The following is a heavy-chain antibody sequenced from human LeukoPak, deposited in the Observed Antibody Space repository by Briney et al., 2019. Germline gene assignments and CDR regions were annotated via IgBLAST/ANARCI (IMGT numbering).Heavy chain of an antibody. CDR3: ARSGAGGAFDM. CDR1: GFSFDDYA. Sequence: PGGSLRLSCAASGFSFDDYATHWVRQAPGKGLLWVSRIYNDGSRTTYADSVKGRFTISGDNAKNTLFLQMNSLTAEDTAVYYCARSGAGGAFDMWGRGTMVTVSS. V-gene: IGHV3-74*01. CDR2: IYNDGSRT. D-gene: IGHD3-10*01. J-gene: IGHJ3*02.